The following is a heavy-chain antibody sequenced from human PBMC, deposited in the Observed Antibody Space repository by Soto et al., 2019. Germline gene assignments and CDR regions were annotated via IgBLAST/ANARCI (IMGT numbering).Heavy chain of an antibody. D-gene: IGHD3-10*01. CDR2: ISYDGSKR. CDR3: AKDRGVRGGSLDS. V-gene: IGHV3-30*18. CDR1: GFTFRSYG. Sequence: QVQLVESGGGVVQPGRSLRLSCAASGFTFRSYGMHWLRQAPGKGLEWVAVISYDGSKRDYVDSVKGRFTISRDNSKNTLYLQMNSLRVEDTAVYFCAKDRGVRGGSLDSWGQGTLVTVSS. J-gene: IGHJ4*02.